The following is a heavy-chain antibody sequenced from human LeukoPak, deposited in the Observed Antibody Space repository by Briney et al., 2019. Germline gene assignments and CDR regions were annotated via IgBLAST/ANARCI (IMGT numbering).Heavy chain of an antibody. CDR1: GGSFSGYY. Sequence: SETLSLTCAVYGGSFSGYYWSWIRQPPGKGLEWIGEINHSGSTNYNPSLKSRVTISVDTSKDQFSLKLSSVTAADTAVYYCARGFSGWYLGYWGQGTPVTVSS. J-gene: IGHJ4*02. D-gene: IGHD6-19*01. CDR3: ARGFSGWYLGY. CDR2: INHSGST. V-gene: IGHV4-34*01.